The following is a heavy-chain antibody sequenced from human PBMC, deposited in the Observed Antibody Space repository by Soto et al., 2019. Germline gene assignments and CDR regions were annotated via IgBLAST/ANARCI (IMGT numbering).Heavy chain of an antibody. D-gene: IGHD2-2*02. V-gene: IGHV1-69*13. Sequence: GASVKVSCKASGGTFSSYAISWVRQAPGQGLEWMGGIIPIFGTANYAQKFQGRVTITADESTSTAYMELSSLRSEDTAVYYCATYVVVPAAILDSDAFDIWGQGTMVTVSS. J-gene: IGHJ3*02. CDR3: ATYVVVPAAILDSDAFDI. CDR2: IIPIFGTA. CDR1: GGTFSSYA.